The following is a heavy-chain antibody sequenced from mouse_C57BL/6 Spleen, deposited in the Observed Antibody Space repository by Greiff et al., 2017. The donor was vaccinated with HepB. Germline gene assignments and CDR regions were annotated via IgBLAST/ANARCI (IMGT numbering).Heavy chain of an antibody. D-gene: IGHD2-4*01. Sequence: QVQLQQPGAELVRPGTSVKLSCKASGYTFTSYWMHWVKQRPGQGLEWIGVIDPSDSYTNYNQKFKGKATLTVDTSSSTAYMQLSSLTSEDSAVYYCAGYDYDAFAYWGQGTLVTVSP. CDR1: GYTFTSYW. CDR2: IDPSDSYT. V-gene: IGHV1-59*01. J-gene: IGHJ3*01. CDR3: AGYDYDAFAY.